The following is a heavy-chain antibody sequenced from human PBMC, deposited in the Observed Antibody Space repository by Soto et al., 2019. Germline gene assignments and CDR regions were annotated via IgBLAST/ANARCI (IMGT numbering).Heavy chain of an antibody. CDR1: GYTFTSYG. D-gene: IGHD3-3*01. CDR2: ISAYNGNT. V-gene: IGHV1-18*01. J-gene: IGHJ4*02. Sequence: GASVKVSCKASGYTFTSYGISWVRQAPGQGLEWMGWISAYNGNTNYAQKLQGRVTMTTDTSTSTAYMELRSLRSDDTAVYYCARNLRSRYYDFWSGYSPSFDYWGQGTLVTVSS. CDR3: ARNLRSRYYDFWSGYSPSFDY.